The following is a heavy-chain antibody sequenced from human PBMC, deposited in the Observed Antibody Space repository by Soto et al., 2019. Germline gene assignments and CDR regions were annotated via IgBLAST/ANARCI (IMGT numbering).Heavy chain of an antibody. Sequence: VKVSSTASGDPLSSYAIIWVRQAPGQGLEWMGGIIPIFGTANYAQKFQGRVTITADESTSTAYMELSSLRSEDTDVYSCASGVATSYWGQGTLVTVSS. CDR3: ASGVATSY. J-gene: IGHJ4*02. V-gene: IGHV1-69*01. CDR1: GDPLSSYA. CDR2: IIPIFGTA. D-gene: IGHD5-12*01.